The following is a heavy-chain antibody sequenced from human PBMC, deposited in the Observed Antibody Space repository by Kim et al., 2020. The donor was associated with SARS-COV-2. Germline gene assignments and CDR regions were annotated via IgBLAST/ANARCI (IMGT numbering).Heavy chain of an antibody. CDR2: ISSSSRYT. V-gene: IGHV3-11*05. Sequence: GGSLRLSCAASGFIFSDYYMSWIRQAPGKGLEWVSYISSSSRYTNYADSVKGRFTTSRDNAKNSLYLQMNSLRAENTAVYYCARDVVSGFGELYQYYFDYWGQGTLVTVSS. CDR3: ARDVVSGFGELYQYYFDY. CDR1: GFIFSDYY. D-gene: IGHD3-10*01. J-gene: IGHJ4*02.